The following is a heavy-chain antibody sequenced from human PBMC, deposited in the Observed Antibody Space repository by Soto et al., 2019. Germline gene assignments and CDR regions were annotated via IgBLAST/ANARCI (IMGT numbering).Heavy chain of an antibody. V-gene: IGHV3-11*01. D-gene: IGHD3-16*01. Sequence: QVHLEESGGGLVKPGGSLRLSCRASGFTFSDYYMSWIRQAPGKGLEWVADISNSGRITHHADSVEGRFTIYRDNAKDSIFIQLNNLRPEDSAIYYCARDHGGGGLTLEYWGQGTLVTVSS. J-gene: IGHJ4*02. CDR1: GFTFSDYY. CDR3: ARDHGGGGLTLEY. CDR2: ISNSGRIT.